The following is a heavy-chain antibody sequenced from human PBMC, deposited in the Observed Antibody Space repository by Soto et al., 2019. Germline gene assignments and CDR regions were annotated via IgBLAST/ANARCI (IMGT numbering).Heavy chain of an antibody. D-gene: IGHD2-2*01. V-gene: IGHV3-48*03. J-gene: IGHJ4*02. CDR2: ISSSGSTI. Sequence: EVQLVESGGGLVQPGGSLRLSCAASGFTFSSYEMNWVRQAPGKGLEWVSYISSSGSTIYYADSVKGRFTISRDNAKNSLYLQMNSLRAEDTAGYYCARGGYCSSTSCYGPPDYWGQGTLVTVSS. CDR3: ARGGYCSSTSCYGPPDY. CDR1: GFTFSSYE.